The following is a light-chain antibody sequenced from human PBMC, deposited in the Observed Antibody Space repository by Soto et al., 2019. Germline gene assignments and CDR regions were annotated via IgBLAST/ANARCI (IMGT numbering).Light chain of an antibody. Sequence: QSALTQPTSASGTPGLTVTISCSGSSSNIGSNTVSWYQQLPGTAPKLLIYSNNQRPSGVPDRFSGSKSGTSASLAISGLQSEDEADYYCAAWDDSLNGYVFGTGTKVTVL. CDR2: SNN. V-gene: IGLV1-44*01. J-gene: IGLJ1*01. CDR1: SSNIGSNT. CDR3: AAWDDSLNGYV.